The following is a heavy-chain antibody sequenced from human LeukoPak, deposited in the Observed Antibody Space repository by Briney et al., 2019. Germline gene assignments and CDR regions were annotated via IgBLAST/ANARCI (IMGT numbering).Heavy chain of an antibody. V-gene: IGHV3-30*18. Sequence: SGGSLRLSCAASGFTFSSYGMHWVRQAPGKGLEWVAVISYDGSNKYYADSVKGRFTISRDNSKNTLYLQMNSLRAEDTAVYCCAKDNPRGGGFDYWGQGTLVTVSS. CDR2: ISYDGSNK. CDR1: GFTFSSYG. D-gene: IGHD4-23*01. CDR3: AKDNPRGGGFDY. J-gene: IGHJ4*02.